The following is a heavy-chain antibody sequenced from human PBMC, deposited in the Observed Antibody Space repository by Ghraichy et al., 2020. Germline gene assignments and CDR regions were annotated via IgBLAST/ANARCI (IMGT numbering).Heavy chain of an antibody. V-gene: IGHV3-7*01. J-gene: IGHJ4*02. CDR1: GLTFSNYW. CDR3: ASYSNVWSGAY. CDR2: IKQDGSGK. D-gene: IGHD6-19*01. Sequence: GGSLRLSCVASGLTFSNYWMTWVRQGPGRGLEWVANIKQDGSGKYYVDSVKGRFTISRDNAKNSLFLQMNSLRAEDTAVYYCASYSNVWSGAYWGQGALVTVSS.